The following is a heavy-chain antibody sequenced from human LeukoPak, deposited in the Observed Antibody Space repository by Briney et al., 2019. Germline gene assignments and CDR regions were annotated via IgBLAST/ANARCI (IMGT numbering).Heavy chain of an antibody. CDR2: IYHSGST. J-gene: IGHJ4*02. CDR3: ARGGITFGGVISD. D-gene: IGHD3-16*02. V-gene: IGHV4-38-2*02. CDR1: GYSISSGYY. Sequence: SETLSLTCTVSGYSISSGYYWGWIRQPPGKGLEWIGSIYHSGSTYYNPSLKSRVTISVDTSKNQLSLKLSSVTAADTAVYYCARGGITFGGVISDWGQGTLVTVSS.